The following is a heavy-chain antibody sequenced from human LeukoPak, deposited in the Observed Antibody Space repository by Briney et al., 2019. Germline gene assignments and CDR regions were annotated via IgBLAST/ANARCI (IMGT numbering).Heavy chain of an antibody. CDR2: ISAYNGNT. D-gene: IGHD3-3*01. J-gene: IGHJ4*02. V-gene: IGHV1-18*01. Sequence: WISAYNGNTNYAQKLQGRVTMTTDTSTSTAYMELRSLRSDDTAVYYCARAGVVIIFPFDYWGQGTLVTVSS. CDR3: ARAGVVIIFPFDY.